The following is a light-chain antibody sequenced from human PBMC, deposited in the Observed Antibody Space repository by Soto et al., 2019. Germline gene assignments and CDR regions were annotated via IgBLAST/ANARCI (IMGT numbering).Light chain of an antibody. CDR3: CSYVYSNNWV. CDR2: EVN. J-gene: IGLJ3*02. CDR1: SSDVLSYDA. Sequence: QSALTQPASVSGSPGQSITISCAGSSSDVLSYDAVSWYQYLPGKAPKLIIYEVNKRSSGVSHRFSGARSGNMASLTISGLQAEDEPDYYYCSYVYSNNWVFGGGTKLTVL. V-gene: IGLV2-23*02.